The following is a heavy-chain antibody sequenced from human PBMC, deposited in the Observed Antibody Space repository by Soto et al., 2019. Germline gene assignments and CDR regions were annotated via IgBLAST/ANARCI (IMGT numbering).Heavy chain of an antibody. Sequence: GGSLRLSCEASGFTLSGHWMHWVRQVPGKGLVWVSRISDDGSSTSYADSVRGRFTISRDNAKNTMWLQMNSLRAEDTAVYYCTSLSRVVAFYAFDIWGQGTMVTVSS. J-gene: IGHJ3*02. D-gene: IGHD3-22*01. CDR1: GFTLSGHW. V-gene: IGHV3-74*01. CDR3: TSLSRVVAFYAFDI. CDR2: ISDDGSST.